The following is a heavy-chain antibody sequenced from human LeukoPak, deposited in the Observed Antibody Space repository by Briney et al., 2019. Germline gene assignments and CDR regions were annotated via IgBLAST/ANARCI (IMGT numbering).Heavy chain of an antibody. CDR2: ISSSSSYI. CDR3: AREREGHFDY. D-gene: IGHD1-26*01. Sequence: GGSLRPSCAASGFTFSSYSMNWVRQAPGKGLEWVSSISSSSSYIYYADSVKGRFTISRDNAKSSLYLQMNSLRAEDTAVYYCAREREGHFDYWGQGTLVTVSS. CDR1: GFTFSSYS. J-gene: IGHJ4*02. V-gene: IGHV3-21*01.